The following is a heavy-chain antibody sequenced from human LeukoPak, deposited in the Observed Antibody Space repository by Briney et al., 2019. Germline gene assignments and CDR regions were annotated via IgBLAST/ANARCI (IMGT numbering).Heavy chain of an antibody. D-gene: IGHD2/OR15-2a*01. Sequence: SETLSLTCTVSGGSISSYYWSWIRQPPGKGLEWIAYISDIGSINYNPSLKSRVTMSLDTSKNQFSLKLSSVTAADTAVYYCAGHHPRNTVDFWGQGTLVTVSS. J-gene: IGHJ4*02. V-gene: IGHV4-59*08. CDR3: AGHHPRNTVDF. CDR1: GGSISSYY. CDR2: ISDIGSI.